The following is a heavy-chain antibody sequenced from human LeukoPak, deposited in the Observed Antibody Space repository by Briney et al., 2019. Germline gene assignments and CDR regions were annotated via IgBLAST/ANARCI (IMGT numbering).Heavy chain of an antibody. CDR2: IKQDGIAK. CDR3: AKGSGGGRPYYFDY. Sequence: GGSLRLSCAASGFTFSDYYMSWVRQAPGKGLEWVANIKQDGIAKYYVDSVKGRFTISRDNAKSSLYLEMNSLRAEDTAVYYCAKGSGGGRPYYFDYWGQGTLVTVSS. D-gene: IGHD3-16*01. V-gene: IGHV3-7*03. CDR1: GFTFSDYY. J-gene: IGHJ4*02.